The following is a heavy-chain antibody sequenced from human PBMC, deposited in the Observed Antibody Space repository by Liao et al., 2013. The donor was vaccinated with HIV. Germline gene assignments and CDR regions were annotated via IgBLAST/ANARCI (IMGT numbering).Heavy chain of an antibody. CDR1: GGSFSGYY. CDR3: ARTNCGGDCYWAGTRSYWYFDL. J-gene: IGHJ2*01. V-gene: IGHV4-34*01. CDR2: INHSGST. D-gene: IGHD2-21*01. Sequence: QVQLQQWGAGLLKPSETLSLTCAVYGGSFSGYYWSWIRQPPGKGLEWIGEINHSGSTNYNPSLKSRVTMSVDTSKNQFSLKLSSVTAADTAVYYCARTNCGGDCYWAGTRSYWYFDLWGRGTLVHRLL.